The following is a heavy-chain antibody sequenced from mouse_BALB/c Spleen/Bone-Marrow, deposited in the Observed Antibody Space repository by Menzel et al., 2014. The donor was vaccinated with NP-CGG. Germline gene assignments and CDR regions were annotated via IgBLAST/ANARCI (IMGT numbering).Heavy chain of an antibody. CDR3: ARWDYYGYAMDY. D-gene: IGHD1-1*01. CDR2: INPYNGGT. V-gene: IGHV1-18*01. CDR1: GYSFTGYT. J-gene: IGHJ4*01. Sequence: VQLQQPGPELVKPGASMKISCKASGYSFTGYTMNWVKQSHGKNLEWIGLINPYNGGTSYNQKFMGKATLTVDKSSSTTYMELLSLTSEDSAVYYCARWDYYGYAMDYWGQGTSVTVSS.